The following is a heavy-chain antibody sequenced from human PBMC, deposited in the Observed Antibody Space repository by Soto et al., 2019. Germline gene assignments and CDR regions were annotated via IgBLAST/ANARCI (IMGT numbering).Heavy chain of an antibody. V-gene: IGHV4-34*01. Sequence: SETLSLTCAVYGGSFSGYYWSWIRQPPGKGLEWIGEINHSGSTNYNPSLKSRVTISVDTSKNQFSLKLSSVTAADTAVYYCARVVVAATDEWFDPWGQGTLVTVSS. CDR3: ARVVVAATDEWFDP. CDR1: GGSFSGYY. D-gene: IGHD2-15*01. CDR2: INHSGST. J-gene: IGHJ5*02.